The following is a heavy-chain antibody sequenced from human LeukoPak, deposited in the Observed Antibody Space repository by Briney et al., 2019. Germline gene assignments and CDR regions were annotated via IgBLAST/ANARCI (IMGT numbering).Heavy chain of an antibody. CDR3: ARGVAELERRNDY. V-gene: IGHV1-2*06. CDR1: GYTFTDYY. CDR2: INPNSGVT. D-gene: IGHD1-1*01. J-gene: IGHJ4*02. Sequence: ASVKVSCKASGYTFTDYYIHWVRQAPGQGLEWMGRINPNSGVTYYAQKFQGRVTMTRDTSISTAYMELNRLRSDDTAVYYCARGVAELERRNDYWGQGTLVTVSS.